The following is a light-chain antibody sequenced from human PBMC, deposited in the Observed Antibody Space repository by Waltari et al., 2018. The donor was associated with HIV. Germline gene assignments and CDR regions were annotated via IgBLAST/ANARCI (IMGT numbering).Light chain of an antibody. CDR3: QQYNKWPRT. Sequence: ELVMTQSPATLSVSPVERGTLSCRASENINNTLACYQPKPAQAPRLLISSASTRATGIPASFSGSGSGTDFTLNIGTLQSEDFAVYCCQQYNKWPRTFGRGTKVEI. J-gene: IGKJ4*02. CDR2: SAS. CDR1: ENINNT. V-gene: IGKV3-15*01.